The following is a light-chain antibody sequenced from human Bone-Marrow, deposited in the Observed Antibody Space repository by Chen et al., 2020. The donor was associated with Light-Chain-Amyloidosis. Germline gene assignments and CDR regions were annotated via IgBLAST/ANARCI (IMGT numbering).Light chain of an antibody. V-gene: IGLV3-21*02. CDR2: DDS. J-gene: IGLJ3*02. CDR3: QVWDRSSDRPV. Sequence: SYVLTQPSSVLVAPGQTATIACGGNNIGSTSVHWYQQPPGQAPLLVVYDDSDRPSGIPERLSGSNAGNTATLTISRVEAGDEADYYCQVWDRSSDRPVFGGGTKLTVL. CDR1: NIGSTS.